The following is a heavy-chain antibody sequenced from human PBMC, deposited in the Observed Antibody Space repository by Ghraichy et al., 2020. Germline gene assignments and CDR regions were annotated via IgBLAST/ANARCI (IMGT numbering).Heavy chain of an antibody. V-gene: IGHV3-23*01. CDR3: AKDGLPTYDILTGYFDY. J-gene: IGHJ4*02. CDR1: GFTFSSYA. D-gene: IGHD3-9*01. CDR2: ISGSGGST. Sequence: GGSLRLSCAASGFTFSSYAMSWVRQAPGKRLEWVSAISGSGGSTYYADSVKGRFTISRDNSKNTLYLQMNSLRAEDTAVYYCAKDGLPTYDILTGYFDYWGQGTLVTVSS.